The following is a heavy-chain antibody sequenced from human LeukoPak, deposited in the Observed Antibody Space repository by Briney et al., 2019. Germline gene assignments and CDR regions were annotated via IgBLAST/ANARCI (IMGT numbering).Heavy chain of an antibody. V-gene: IGHV4-59*01. J-gene: IGHJ2*01. D-gene: IGHD2-21*01. CDR1: GGTITRYY. CDR2: IYYSGST. Sequence: SETLSLTCSVSGGTITRYYWSWIRQPPGKGLEWIGYIYYSGSTIYNPSLKSRVTISVDTSKNKFSLKLSSVTAADTAVYYCARTAYARFFDLWGRGTLVTVSS. CDR3: ARTAYARFFDL.